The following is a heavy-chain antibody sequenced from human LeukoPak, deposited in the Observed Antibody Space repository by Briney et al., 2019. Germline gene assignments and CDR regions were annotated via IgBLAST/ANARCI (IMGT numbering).Heavy chain of an antibody. CDR1: GFTFSSYW. CDR2: IKQDASEK. J-gene: IGHJ3*02. CDR3: ARDLGAAGHDAFDI. V-gene: IGHV3-7*01. D-gene: IGHD6-13*01. Sequence: PGGSLRLSCAASGFTFSSYWMSWVRQAPGKGLEWVANIKQDASEKYYMDSVKGRFTISRDNAKNSLYLQMNSLRAEDTAVYYCARDLGAAGHDAFDIWGQGTMVTVSS.